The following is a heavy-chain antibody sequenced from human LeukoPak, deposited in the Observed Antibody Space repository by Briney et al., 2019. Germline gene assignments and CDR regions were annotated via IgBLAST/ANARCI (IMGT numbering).Heavy chain of an antibody. J-gene: IGHJ4*02. CDR3: ARVCSSTDCLIPD. D-gene: IGHD2-2*01. CDR2: INSDASDT. V-gene: IGHV3-74*01. Sequence: GGSLRLSCAASGFTFSRHWMHWVRQAPGKGLVWISRINSDASDTNYADFVKGRFTISRDNAKNTVYLQINSLRDEDTAVYYCARVCSSTDCLIPDWGQGTLVTVSS. CDR1: GFTFSRHW.